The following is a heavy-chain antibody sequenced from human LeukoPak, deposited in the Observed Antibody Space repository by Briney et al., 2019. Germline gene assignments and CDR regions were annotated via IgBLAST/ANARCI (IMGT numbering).Heavy chain of an antibody. CDR3: VRGGWSVDY. Sequence: GGSLILSCAVSGFSFNTYWMSWVRQAPGKGLEWVANIKQDGSEKHYVDSVKGRFAISRDNAKNSLYLQMNSLRAEDTAVYYCVRGGWSVDYWGQGTLVTVSS. D-gene: IGHD6-19*01. V-gene: IGHV3-7*01. J-gene: IGHJ4*02. CDR2: IKQDGSEK. CDR1: GFSFNTYW.